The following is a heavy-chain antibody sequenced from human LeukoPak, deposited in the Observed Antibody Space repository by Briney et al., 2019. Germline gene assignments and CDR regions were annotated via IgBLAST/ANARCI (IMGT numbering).Heavy chain of an antibody. CDR2: ISSSSYI. CDR1: GFTLSSYS. J-gene: IGHJ6*02. Sequence: GGSLRLSCAASGFTLSSYSMNWVRQAPGKGLEWVSSISSSSYIYYADSVKGRFTISRDNAKNSLYLQMNSLRAEDTAVYYCARDLWSGYHYYYYHGMDVWGQGTTVTVSS. V-gene: IGHV3-21*01. CDR3: ARDLWSGYHYYYYHGMDV. D-gene: IGHD3-3*01.